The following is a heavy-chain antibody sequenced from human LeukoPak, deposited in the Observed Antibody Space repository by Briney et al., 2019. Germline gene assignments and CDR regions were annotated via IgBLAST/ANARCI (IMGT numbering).Heavy chain of an antibody. D-gene: IGHD3-22*01. CDR2: ISSSSSYI. CDR3: ARDLRSSGYYAFDY. CDR1: GFIFSDYY. Sequence: PGGSLRLSCAASGFIFSDYYMGWIRRAPGRGLEWVSCISSSSSYIYYADSVKGRFTTSRDNAKNSLYLQMNSLRAEDTAVYYCARDLRSSGYYAFDYWGQGTLVTVSS. V-gene: IGHV3-11*06. J-gene: IGHJ4*02.